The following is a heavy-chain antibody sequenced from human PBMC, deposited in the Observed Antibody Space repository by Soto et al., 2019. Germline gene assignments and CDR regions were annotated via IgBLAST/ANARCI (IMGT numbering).Heavy chain of an antibody. Sequence: SVKVSCKASGYTFTDYYINWVRQAPGQRFEWMGGIIPILGTANFTKKFQDRVTFTADESTATAYMTLSSLTSEDTAFYYCTSFDSNGYYPQNHYWGPGTQVTVSS. CDR1: GYTFTDYY. CDR3: TSFDSNGYYPQNHY. J-gene: IGHJ4*02. D-gene: IGHD3-22*01. CDR2: IIPILGTA. V-gene: IGHV1-69*13.